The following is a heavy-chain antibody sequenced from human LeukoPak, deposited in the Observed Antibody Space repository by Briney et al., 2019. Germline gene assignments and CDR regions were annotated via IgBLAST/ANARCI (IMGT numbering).Heavy chain of an antibody. J-gene: IGHJ4*02. CDR1: GGSISSSSYY. CDR3: ARHVRIPYSSGPVSPFGWDY. D-gene: IGHD6-19*01. Sequence: SETLSLTCTVSGGSISSSSYYWGWIRQPPGKGLEWIGSIYYSGSTYYNPSLKSRVTISVDTSKNQFSLKLSSVTAADTAVYYCARHVRIPYSSGPVSPFGWDYWGQGTLVTVSS. CDR2: IYYSGST. V-gene: IGHV4-39*01.